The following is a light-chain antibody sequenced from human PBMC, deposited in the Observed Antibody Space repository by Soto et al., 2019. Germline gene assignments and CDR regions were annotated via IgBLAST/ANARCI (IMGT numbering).Light chain of an antibody. CDR2: DVT. Sequence: QSALPQPASVSGSPGQSITISCTGTSSDFGTYNSVSWYQQHPGKAPKVMIYDVTNRPSGVSSRFSGSKSGNTASLTISGLQAEDEADYYCSSYTISGNYVFGPGTEVTVL. CDR3: SSYTISGNYV. J-gene: IGLJ1*01. CDR1: SSDFGTYNS. V-gene: IGLV2-14*01.